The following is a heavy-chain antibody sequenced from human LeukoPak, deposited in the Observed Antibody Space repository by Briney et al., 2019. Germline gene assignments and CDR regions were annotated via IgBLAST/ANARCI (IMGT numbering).Heavy chain of an antibody. J-gene: IGHJ5*02. Sequence: SETLSLTCTVSGGSISSSSYYWGWIRQPPGKGLEWIGSIYYSGSTNYSPTLKSRVTISVDTSKNQFSLKLSSVTAADTAVYYCARGTQLWLPTNWFDPWGQGTLVTVSS. CDR1: GGSISSSSYY. CDR3: ARGTQLWLPTNWFDP. CDR2: IYYSGST. V-gene: IGHV4-39*07. D-gene: IGHD5-18*01.